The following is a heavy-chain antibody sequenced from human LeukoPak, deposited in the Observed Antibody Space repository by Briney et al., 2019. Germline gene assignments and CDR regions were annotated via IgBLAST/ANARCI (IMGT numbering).Heavy chain of an antibody. CDR3: ASIWFGELLFDY. J-gene: IGHJ4*02. D-gene: IGHD3-10*01. CDR1: GFTFSSYS. CDR2: ISSSSSYI. V-gene: IGHV3-21*01. Sequence: GGSLRLSCAASGFTFSSYSMNWVRQAPGKGLEWVSSISSSSSYIYYADSVKGRFTISRDNAKNSLYLQMNSLRAEDTAVYYCASIWFGELLFDYWGQGTLVTVSS.